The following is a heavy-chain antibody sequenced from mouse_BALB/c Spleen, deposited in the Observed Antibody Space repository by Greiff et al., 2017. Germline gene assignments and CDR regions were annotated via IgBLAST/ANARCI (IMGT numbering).Heavy chain of an antibody. CDR1: GYSITSDYA. CDR3: ARSLDSSGYPFAY. CDR2: ISYSGST. J-gene: IGHJ3*01. Sequence: EVHLVESGPGLVKPSQSLSLTCTVTGYSITSDYAWNWIRQFPGNKLEWMGYISYSGSTSYNPSLKSRISITRDTSKNQFFLQLNSVTTEDTATYYCARSLDSSGYPFAYWGQGTLVTVSA. V-gene: IGHV3-2*02. D-gene: IGHD3-2*01.